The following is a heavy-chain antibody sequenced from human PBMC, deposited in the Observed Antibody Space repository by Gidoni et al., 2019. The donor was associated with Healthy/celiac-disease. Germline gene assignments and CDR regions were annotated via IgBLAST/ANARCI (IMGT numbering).Heavy chain of an antibody. CDR3: ARDDRYCSGGSCYPRLYFDL. V-gene: IGHV3-30*04. CDR2: ISYDGSNK. D-gene: IGHD2-15*01. Sequence: QVQLVESGGGVVQPGRSLRRSCAAAGFTFSSYAMHWVRQAPGKGLEWVAVISYDGSNKYYADSVKGRFTISRDNSKNTLYLQMNSLRAEDTAVYYCARDDRYCSGGSCYPRLYFDLWGRGTLVTVSS. CDR1: GFTFSSYA. J-gene: IGHJ2*01.